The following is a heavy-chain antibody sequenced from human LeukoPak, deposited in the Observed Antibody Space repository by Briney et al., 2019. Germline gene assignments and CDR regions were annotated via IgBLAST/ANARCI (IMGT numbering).Heavy chain of an antibody. Sequence: GGSLRLSCAASGFTFSSYAMSWVRQAPGKGLEWVSAISGSGGSTYYADSVKGRFTISRDNSKNTLYLQMNSLRAEDTAVYYCAKDMVRGVITPPFDYWGQGTLVTVSS. J-gene: IGHJ4*02. V-gene: IGHV3-23*01. CDR3: AKDMVRGVITPPFDY. D-gene: IGHD3-10*01. CDR1: GFTFSSYA. CDR2: ISGSGGST.